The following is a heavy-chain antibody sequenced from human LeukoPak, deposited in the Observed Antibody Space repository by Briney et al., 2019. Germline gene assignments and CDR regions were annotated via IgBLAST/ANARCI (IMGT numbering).Heavy chain of an antibody. CDR1: GGSISSTNW. CDR2: ISLSGLT. D-gene: IGHD1-26*01. J-gene: IGHJ4*02. V-gene: IGHV4-4*02. Sequence: PSETLSLTCGVSGGSISSTNWWSLVRQAPGQGLEWIGEISLSGLTNYNPSLKSRVTMSLDKSKNHLSLNLTSVTAADTAVYYCSRESGAFSPFGYWGQGTLVTVSS. CDR3: SRESGAFSPFGY.